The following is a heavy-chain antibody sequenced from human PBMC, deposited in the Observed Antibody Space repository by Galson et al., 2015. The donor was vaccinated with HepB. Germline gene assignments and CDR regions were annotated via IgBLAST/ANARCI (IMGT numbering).Heavy chain of an antibody. Sequence: QSGAEVKKPGESLKISCKGSGYSFTSYWIGWVCQMPGKGLEWMRIIYPGDSDTRYSPSFQGQVTISADKSISTAYLQWSSLKASDTAMYYCARQGSVAAAQPRGVSEGHWFDPWGQGTLVTVSS. CDR3: ARQGSVAAAQPRGVSEGHWFDP. D-gene: IGHD6-13*01. V-gene: IGHV5-51*01. CDR2: IYPGDSDT. J-gene: IGHJ5*02. CDR1: GYSFTSYW.